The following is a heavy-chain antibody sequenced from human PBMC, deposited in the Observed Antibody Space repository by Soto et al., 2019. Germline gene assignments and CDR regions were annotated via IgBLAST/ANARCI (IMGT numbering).Heavy chain of an antibody. Sequence: QVQLQESGPGLVKPSQTLSLTCTVSGGSISSGGYYWSWIRQHPGKGLEWIGYIYYSGSTHNNPSLNGRVTISVDTSKNQCSVKLSSLTAADTAVYYCARASDYGDSDDAFDIWGQGTMVTVSS. D-gene: IGHD4-17*01. V-gene: IGHV4-31*03. CDR1: GGSISSGGYY. J-gene: IGHJ3*02. CDR3: ARASDYGDSDDAFDI. CDR2: IYYSGST.